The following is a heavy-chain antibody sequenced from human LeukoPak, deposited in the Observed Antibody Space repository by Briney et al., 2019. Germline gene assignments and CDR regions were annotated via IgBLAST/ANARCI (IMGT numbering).Heavy chain of an antibody. CDR3: AKDPSDFLVDC. V-gene: IGHV3-23*01. Sequence: GGSLRLSCAASGFTFYTYAMNWVRQAPGKGLQWVAAISGSGGTTYYADSVKGRFTISRDNFKNTVYLQLSSLRAADPAVYYCAKDPSDFLVDCWGQGTLVTVSS. CDR2: ISGSGGTT. CDR1: GFTFYTYA. J-gene: IGHJ4*02.